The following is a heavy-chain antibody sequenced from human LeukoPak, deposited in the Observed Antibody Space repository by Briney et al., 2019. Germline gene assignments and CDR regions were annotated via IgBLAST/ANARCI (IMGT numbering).Heavy chain of an antibody. Sequence: GGSLRLSCAASGFTFSSYGMHWVRQAPGKGLEWVAFIRYDGSNKYYTDSVKGRFTISRDNAKKSLYLQMNSLRAEDTAVYYCARVGGITLALAPSPFPDYNYYYMDVWGKGTTVTVSS. D-gene: IGHD3-10*01. CDR2: IRYDGSNK. CDR3: ARVGGITLALAPSPFPDYNYYYMDV. J-gene: IGHJ6*03. V-gene: IGHV3-30*02. CDR1: GFTFSSYG.